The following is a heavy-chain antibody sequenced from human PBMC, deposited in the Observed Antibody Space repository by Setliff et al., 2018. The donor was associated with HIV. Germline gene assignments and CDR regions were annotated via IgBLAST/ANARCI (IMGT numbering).Heavy chain of an antibody. CDR1: GFTFSNAW. J-gene: IGHJ3*02. CDR3: ILLGMHGALNI. D-gene: IGHD7-27*01. V-gene: IGHV3-15*01. CDR2: IKSRVDGETT. Sequence: RLSCAASGFTFSNAWMSWVRQAPGKGLEWVGRIKSRVDGETTAYAAPLKGRFTISRDDSKNTLYLQMDSLSTEDTAVYYCILLGMHGALNIWGQGTMVTVSS.